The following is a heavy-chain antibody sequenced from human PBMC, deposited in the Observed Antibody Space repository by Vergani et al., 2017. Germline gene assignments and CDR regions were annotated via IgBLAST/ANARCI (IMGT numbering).Heavy chain of an antibody. CDR2: ISWNSGSI. CDR3: AKDYSSSSDGFDY. Sequence: VQLVESGGGLVQPGRSLRLSCAASGFTFDDYAMHWVRQAPGKGLEWVSGISWNSGSIGYADSVKGRFTISRDNAKNSLYLQMNSLRAEDTALYYCAKDYSSSSDGFDYWGQGTLVTVSS. CDR1: GFTFDDYA. V-gene: IGHV3-9*01. J-gene: IGHJ4*02. D-gene: IGHD6-6*01.